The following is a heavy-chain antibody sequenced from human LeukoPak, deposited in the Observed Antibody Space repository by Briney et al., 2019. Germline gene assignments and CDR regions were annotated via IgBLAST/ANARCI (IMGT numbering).Heavy chain of an antibody. D-gene: IGHD6-19*01. CDR2: IYYSGST. J-gene: IGHJ6*03. CDR1: GFTFSSYS. Sequence: PGGSLRLSCAASGFTFSSYSMNWIRQPPGKGLEWIGYIYYSGSTNYNPSLKSRFTISVDTSKNQFSLKLSSVTAADTAVYYCARVGYSSGWTHRIYYYYIDVWGKGTTVTISS. V-gene: IGHV4-59*01. CDR3: ARVGYSSGWTHRIYYYYIDV.